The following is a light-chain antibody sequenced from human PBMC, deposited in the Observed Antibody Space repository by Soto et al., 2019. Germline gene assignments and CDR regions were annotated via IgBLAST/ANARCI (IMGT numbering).Light chain of an antibody. CDR1: SSDVGGYNY. V-gene: IGLV2-14*03. Sequence: QSALTQPASVSGSPGQSITISCTGTSSDVGGYNYVSWYHHHPGKAPKLMIYDVSNRPSGVSNRFSGSKSANTASLTISGLQAEDEADYYCSSYTGSSTYVVFGGGTKLTVL. CDR2: DVS. CDR3: SSYTGSSTYVV. J-gene: IGLJ2*01.